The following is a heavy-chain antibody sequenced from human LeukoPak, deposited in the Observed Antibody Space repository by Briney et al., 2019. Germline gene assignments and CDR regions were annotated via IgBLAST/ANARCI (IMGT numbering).Heavy chain of an antibody. J-gene: IGHJ4*02. CDR2: IFSSGST. V-gene: IGHV4-4*07. CDR1: GGSISSYY. CDR3: AREDTYGRPDY. Sequence: PSETLSLTCTVSGGSISSYYWSWIRQPAGKGLEWIGRIFSSGSTNYNPSLKSRVTMSVDTSKNQFSLKLISVTAADTAVYYCAREDTYGRPDYWGQGTLVTVSS. D-gene: IGHD5-18*01.